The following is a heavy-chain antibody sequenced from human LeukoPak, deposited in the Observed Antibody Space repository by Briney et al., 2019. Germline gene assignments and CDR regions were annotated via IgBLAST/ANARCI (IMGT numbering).Heavy chain of an antibody. CDR2: MNPNSGNT. Sequence: ASVKVSCKASGYTFTSYDINWVRQATGQGLEWMGWMNPNSGNTGYAQKFQGRVTMTRNTSISTAYMELSSLRPEDTAVYYCARGRPGIAAAGTIFGAFDIWGQGTMVTVSS. J-gene: IGHJ3*02. D-gene: IGHD6-13*01. V-gene: IGHV1-8*01. CDR3: ARGRPGIAAAGTIFGAFDI. CDR1: GYTFTSYD.